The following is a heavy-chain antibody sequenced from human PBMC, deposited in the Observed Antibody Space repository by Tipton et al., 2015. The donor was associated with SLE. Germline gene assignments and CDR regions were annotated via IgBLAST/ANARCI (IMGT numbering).Heavy chain of an antibody. D-gene: IGHD4-11*01. Sequence: TLSLTCSFSGDSSRFATYYWAWIRQPPGKDLEWIGSIDYTGTTYDNPSLKSRVTMSLDTSKNHFSLKLISVTAADTAVYYCAREFLNPVTTVHYYFDLWGRGTLVTVSS. CDR3: AREFLNPVTTVHYYFDL. CDR2: IDYTGTT. V-gene: IGHV4-39*07. J-gene: IGHJ2*01. CDR1: GDSSRFATYY.